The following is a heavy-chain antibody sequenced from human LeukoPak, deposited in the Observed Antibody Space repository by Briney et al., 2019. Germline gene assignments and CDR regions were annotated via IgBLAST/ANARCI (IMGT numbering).Heavy chain of an antibody. CDR1: GGSISSYY. V-gene: IGHV4-59*08. D-gene: IGHD3-3*01. Sequence: PSETLSLTCTVSGGSISSYYWSWIRQPPGKGLEWIGYIYYSGSTNYNPSLKSRVTISVDTSKNQFSLKLSSVTAADTAVYYCARQYFTIFGVVIYYFDYWGQGTLVTASS. CDR2: IYYSGST. J-gene: IGHJ4*02. CDR3: ARQYFTIFGVVIYYFDY.